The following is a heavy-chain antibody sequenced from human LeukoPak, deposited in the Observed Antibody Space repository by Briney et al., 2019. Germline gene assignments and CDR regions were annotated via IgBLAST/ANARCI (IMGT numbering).Heavy chain of an antibody. J-gene: IGHJ6*02. D-gene: IGHD3/OR15-3a*01. CDR1: VGILSRYP. CDR2: IIPIFGKA. Sequence: SVTVSCKDSVGILSRYPIRWVRQAPAQGREWMGGIIPIFGKANYAQKLQGRVTITADEFTSTAYMELSSLRSEDTAVYYCARDTAQIDDSRTTHTDYYYYGMDVWGQGTTVTVSS. CDR3: ARDTAQIDDSRTTHTDYYYYGMDV. V-gene: IGHV1-69*13.